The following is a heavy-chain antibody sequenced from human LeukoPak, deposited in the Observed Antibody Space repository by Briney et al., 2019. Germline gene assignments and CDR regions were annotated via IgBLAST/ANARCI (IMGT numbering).Heavy chain of an antibody. CDR2: IYYSGST. CDR3: ARGTVAGSYYYYGMDV. V-gene: IGHV4-59*01. D-gene: IGHD6-19*01. J-gene: IGHJ6*02. Sequence: PSETLSLTCTVSGGSISSYYWSWIRQPPGEGLEWIGYIYYSGSTNYNPSLKSRVTISVDTSKNQFSLKLSSVTAADTAVYYCARGTVAGSYYYYGMDVWGQGTTVTVSS. CDR1: GGSISSYY.